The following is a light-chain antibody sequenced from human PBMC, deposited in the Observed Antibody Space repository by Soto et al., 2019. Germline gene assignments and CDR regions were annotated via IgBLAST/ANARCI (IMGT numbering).Light chain of an antibody. CDR2: DVS. Sequence: QSALTQPRSVSGSPGQSVTISCTGTSSDAGGYNYVSWYQQHPGKAPKLMIYDVSKRPSGVPDRFSGSKSGNTASLTISGLQAEDEADYYCCSYAGSYIYVFGTGTKAPS. CDR1: SSDAGGYNY. J-gene: IGLJ1*01. V-gene: IGLV2-11*01. CDR3: CSYAGSYIYV.